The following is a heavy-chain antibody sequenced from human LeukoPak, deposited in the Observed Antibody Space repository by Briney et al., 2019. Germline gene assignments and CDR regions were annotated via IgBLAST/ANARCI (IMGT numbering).Heavy chain of an antibody. CDR3: AKGRQQWLVPLLDY. CDR1: GFTFDDYA. J-gene: IGHJ4*02. D-gene: IGHD6-19*01. Sequence: GRSLRLSCAASGFTFDDYAMHWVRQAPGKGLEWVSGISWNSGSIGYADSVKGRFTISRDNAKNSLYLQMNSLRAEDTALYYCAKGRQQWLVPLLDYWGQGTLVTVSS. V-gene: IGHV3-9*01. CDR2: ISWNSGSI.